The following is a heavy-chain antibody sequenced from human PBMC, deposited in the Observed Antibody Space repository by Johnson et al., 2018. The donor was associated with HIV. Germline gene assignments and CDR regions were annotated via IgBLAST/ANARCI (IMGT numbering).Heavy chain of an antibody. D-gene: IGHD3-22*01. V-gene: IGHV3-30*18. Sequence: QVQLVESGGGVVQPGRSLRLSCAASGFTFSTYDMHWVRQAPGKGLEWVAVISYDGSNKYYADSVKGRFTISRDNSKNTLYLEMNSLRAEDTAVYYCAKDTGAYYDTFLAFDIWGQGTMVTVSS. CDR2: ISYDGSNK. J-gene: IGHJ3*02. CDR1: GFTFSTYD. CDR3: AKDTGAYYDTFLAFDI.